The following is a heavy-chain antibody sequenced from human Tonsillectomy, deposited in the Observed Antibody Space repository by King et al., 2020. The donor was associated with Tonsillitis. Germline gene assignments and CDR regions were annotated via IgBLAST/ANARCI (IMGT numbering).Heavy chain of an antibody. D-gene: IGHD1-1*01. CDR3: ARRGRDQDLNYYFDY. CDR2: SYYRGNT. J-gene: IGHJ4*02. Sequence: QLQESGPGMVKPSETLSLTCTVSGGSISSHYWSWIRQPPGKGLEWIGYSYYRGNTNYNPSLKSRVTISLDTSKNQFSLKMSSVTAADTAVYYCARRGRDQDLNYYFDYWGQGTLVTVSS. CDR1: GGSISSHY. V-gene: IGHV4-59*08.